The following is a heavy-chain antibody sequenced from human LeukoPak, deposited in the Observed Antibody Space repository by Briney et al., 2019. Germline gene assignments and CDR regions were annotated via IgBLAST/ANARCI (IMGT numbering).Heavy chain of an antibody. CDR1: GFTFSSYA. CDR2: ISYDGSNE. J-gene: IGHJ6*02. V-gene: IGHV3-30-3*01. Sequence: GGSLRLSCVVSGFTFSSYAVHWVRQAPGKGLEWVAVISYDGSNEYYADSVKGRFTISRDNSKNTLYLQMNSLRAEDTAVYYCARVGFGGGTAFDYYYYGMDVWGQGTTVTVSS. D-gene: IGHD3-16*01. CDR3: ARVGFGGGTAFDYYYYGMDV.